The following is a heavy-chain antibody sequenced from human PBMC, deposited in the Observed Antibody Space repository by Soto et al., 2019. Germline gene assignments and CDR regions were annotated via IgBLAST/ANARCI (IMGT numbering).Heavy chain of an antibody. CDR2: ISYDGSNK. CDR3: ARLFTGIDY. D-gene: IGHD3-10*02. Sequence: QVQLVESGGGVVQPGRSLRLSCAASGFTFSSYAMHWVRQAPGKGLEWVAVISYDGSNKYYADSVKGRFTISRDNSKNTLYLQMHSLRAEDTAVYYCARLFTGIDYWGQGTLVTVSS. CDR1: GFTFSSYA. J-gene: IGHJ4*02. V-gene: IGHV3-30-3*01.